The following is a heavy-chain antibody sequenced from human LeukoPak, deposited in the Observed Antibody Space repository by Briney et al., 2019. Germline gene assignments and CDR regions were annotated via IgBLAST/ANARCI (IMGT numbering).Heavy chain of an antibody. D-gene: IGHD3-22*01. CDR3: ARAASSGYYYLDY. V-gene: IGHV4-59*08. J-gene: IGHJ4*02. CDR1: GGSISSYY. CDR2: IYYSGST. Sequence: SETLSLTCTVSGGSISSYYWSWIRQPPGKGLEWIGYIYYSGSTNYNPSLKSRVTISVDTSKNQFSLKLSSVTAADTAVYYCARAASSGYYYLDYWGQGTLVTVSP.